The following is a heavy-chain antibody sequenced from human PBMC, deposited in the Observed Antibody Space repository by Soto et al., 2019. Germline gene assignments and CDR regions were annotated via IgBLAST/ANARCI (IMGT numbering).Heavy chain of an antibody. CDR2: IIPILGIA. D-gene: IGHD4-17*01. Sequence: ASVKVSCKASGGTFSSYTISWVRQAPGQGLEWMGRIIPILGIANYAQKFQGRVTITADKSTSTAYMELSSLRSEDTAVYYCAETTVTTLSYYYYYMYVWGKGTTVTVSS. V-gene: IGHV1-69*02. J-gene: IGHJ6*03. CDR3: AETTVTTLSYYYYYMYV. CDR1: GGTFSSYT.